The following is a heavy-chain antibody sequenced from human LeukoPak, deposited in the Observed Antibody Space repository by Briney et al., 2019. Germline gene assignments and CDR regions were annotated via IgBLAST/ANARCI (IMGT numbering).Heavy chain of an antibody. D-gene: IGHD1-20*01. V-gene: IGHV3-21*01. CDR2: ISSSSSYI. CDR3: AREGLTGTRAFDI. Sequence: PGGSLRPSCAASGFTFSSYSMNWVRQAPGKGLEWVSSISSSSSYIYYADSVKGRFTISRDNAKNSLYLQMNSLRAEDTAVYYCAREGLTGTRAFDIWGQGTMVTVSS. CDR1: GFTFSSYS. J-gene: IGHJ3*02.